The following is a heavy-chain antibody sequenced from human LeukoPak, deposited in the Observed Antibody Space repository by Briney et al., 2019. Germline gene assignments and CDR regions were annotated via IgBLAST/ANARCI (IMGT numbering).Heavy chain of an antibody. D-gene: IGHD6-13*01. V-gene: IGHV3-21*01. CDR2: ISSSSSYI. J-gene: IGHJ4*02. CDR1: GFTFSSYS. CDR3: ARDRHSSSWSPLDY. Sequence: GGSLRLSCAASGFTFSSYSMNWVRQAPGKGLEWVSSISSSSSYIYYADSVKGRFTISRDNAKNSLYLQMNSLRAEDTAVYYCARDRHSSSWSPLDYWGQGTLVTVSS.